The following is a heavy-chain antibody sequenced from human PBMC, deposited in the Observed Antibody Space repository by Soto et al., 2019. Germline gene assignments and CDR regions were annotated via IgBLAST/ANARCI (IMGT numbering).Heavy chain of an antibody. J-gene: IGHJ4*02. V-gene: IGHV3-23*01. CDR1: GFTFNNYA. CDR3: AKGRGGSGSLTPRVDF. D-gene: IGHD3-10*01. CDR2: ISGGGDTT. Sequence: GGSLRLSCAASGFTFNNYAMTWVRQAPGKGLEWVSAISGGGDTTSYADSVKGRFTVSRDGSKNTLYLQMSSLRAEDTALYFCAKGRGGSGSLTPRVDFWGQGTLVTVSS.